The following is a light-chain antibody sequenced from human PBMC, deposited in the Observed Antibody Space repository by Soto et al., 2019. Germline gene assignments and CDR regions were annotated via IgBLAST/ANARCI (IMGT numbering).Light chain of an antibody. CDR2: AAS. CDR1: QSMSTNY. CDR3: QQYGRT. V-gene: IGKV3-20*01. J-gene: IGKJ5*01. Sequence: EIVLTQSPDTLYLSPGDRATLSCRASQSMSTNYLAWYQQRPGQAPRLLLYAASNRVTGIPDRFSGSGSGTDFTLTISRLEPEDFGLYYCQQYGRTFGQGTRLEIK.